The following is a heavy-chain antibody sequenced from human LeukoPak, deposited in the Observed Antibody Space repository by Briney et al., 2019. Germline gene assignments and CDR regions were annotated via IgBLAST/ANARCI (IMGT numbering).Heavy chain of an antibody. Sequence: GGSLRLSRAASGFTFSSYAMSWVRQAPGKGLEWVSAISGSGGSTYYADSVKGRFTISRDNSKNTLYLQMNSLRAEDTAVYYCAKDPLADSGYDLPGDFDYWGQGTLVTVSS. D-gene: IGHD5-12*01. J-gene: IGHJ4*02. CDR2: ISGSGGST. V-gene: IGHV3-23*01. CDR1: GFTFSSYA. CDR3: AKDPLADSGYDLPGDFDY.